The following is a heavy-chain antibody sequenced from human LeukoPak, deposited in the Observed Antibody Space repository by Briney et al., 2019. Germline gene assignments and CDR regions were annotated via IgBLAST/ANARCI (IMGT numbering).Heavy chain of an antibody. V-gene: IGHV3-7*03. Sequence: GGSLRLSCAGSGFTFSDFWMTWVRQTPGKGLEWVANIKEDGTEKNLVDSVKGRFTISRDNTKNSLYLQMNSLRDEDTAVYYCASPITGWYLRPRYFQFWGHGALVTVSS. D-gene: IGHD6-19*01. CDR1: GFTFSDFW. CDR3: ASPITGWYLRPRYFQF. CDR2: IKEDGTEK. J-gene: IGHJ4*01.